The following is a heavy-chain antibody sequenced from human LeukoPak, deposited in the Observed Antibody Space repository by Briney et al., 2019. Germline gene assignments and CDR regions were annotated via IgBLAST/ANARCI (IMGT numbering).Heavy chain of an antibody. V-gene: IGHV1-2*02. CDR2: INPNSGGT. CDR1: GYTFTGYY. CDR3: ARVRGSGSYFGY. D-gene: IGHD3-10*01. J-gene: IGHJ4*02. Sequence: GASVKVSCKASGYTFTGYYMHWVRQAPGQGLGWMGWINPNSGGTNYAQKFRGRVTMTRDTSISTAYMELSRLRSDDTAVYYCARVRGSGSYFGYWGQGTLVTVSS.